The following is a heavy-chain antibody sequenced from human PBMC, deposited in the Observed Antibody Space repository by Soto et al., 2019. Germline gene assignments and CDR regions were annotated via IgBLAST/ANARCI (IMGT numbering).Heavy chain of an antibody. Sequence: QVQLQESGPGLVKPSQTLSLTCSVSGGSISSYYWSWIRQPAGKGLEWIGRIYTSGSTNYNPSLNSRVTMSGDTSKNQFSLRLSSVTAADTAVYYCARFRLEWRTFDFWGQGTLVTVSS. V-gene: IGHV4-4*07. CDR3: ARFRLEWRTFDF. D-gene: IGHD3-3*01. CDR1: GGSISSYY. CDR2: IYTSGST. J-gene: IGHJ4*02.